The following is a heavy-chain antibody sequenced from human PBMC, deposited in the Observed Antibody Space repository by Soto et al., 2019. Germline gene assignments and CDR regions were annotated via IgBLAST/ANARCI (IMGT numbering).Heavy chain of an antibody. D-gene: IGHD5-12*01. J-gene: IGHJ6*02. Sequence: GGSLRLSCAASGFTFSNAWMSWVRQAPGKGLEWVGRIKSKTDGGTTDYAAPVKGRFTISRDDSKNTLYLQMNSLKTEDTAVYYCTTDVQWLPPYYYYGMDVWGQGTTVTVSS. CDR2: IKSKTDGGTT. CDR3: TTDVQWLPPYYYYGMDV. CDR1: GFTFSNAW. V-gene: IGHV3-15*01.